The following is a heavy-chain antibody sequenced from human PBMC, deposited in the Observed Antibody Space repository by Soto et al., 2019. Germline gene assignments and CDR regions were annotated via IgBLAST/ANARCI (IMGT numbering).Heavy chain of an antibody. D-gene: IGHD2-8*01. Sequence: SETLPLTCTVSGGSISSYRWSWIRQPPGKGPEWIGYIYYSGSTNYNPSLKSRVTISVDTSKNQFSLKLSSVTAADTAVYYCARRNGGNFDFGGQGTLVTVSS. V-gene: IGHV4-59*01. J-gene: IGHJ4*02. CDR1: GGSISSYR. CDR3: ARRNGGNFDF. CDR2: IYYSGST.